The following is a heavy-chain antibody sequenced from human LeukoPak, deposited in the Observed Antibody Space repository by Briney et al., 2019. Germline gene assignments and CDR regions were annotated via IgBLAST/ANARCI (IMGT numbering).Heavy chain of an antibody. V-gene: IGHV4-59*01. CDR2: IYYSGST. CDR3: ARDPWFDP. Sequence: SETLSLTCTLSGGSISSYYWSWIRQPPGKGLEWIGYIYYSGSTNYNPSLKSRVTISVDTSKNQFSLKLSSVTAADTAVYYCARDPWFDPWGQGTLVTVSS. CDR1: GGSISSYY. J-gene: IGHJ5*02.